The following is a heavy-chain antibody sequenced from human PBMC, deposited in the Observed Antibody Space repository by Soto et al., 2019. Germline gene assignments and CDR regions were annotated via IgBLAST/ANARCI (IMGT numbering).Heavy chain of an antibody. J-gene: IGHJ6*02. CDR3: ARVPLNYYYGMDV. Sequence: ASVKVSCKASGYTFTSYYMHWVRQAPGQGLEWMGIINPSGGSTSYAQQFQGRVTMTRDTSTSTVYMELSSLRSEDTAVYYCARVPLNYYYGMDVWGQGTTVTVSS. CDR1: GYTFTSYY. V-gene: IGHV1-46*01. CDR2: INPSGGST.